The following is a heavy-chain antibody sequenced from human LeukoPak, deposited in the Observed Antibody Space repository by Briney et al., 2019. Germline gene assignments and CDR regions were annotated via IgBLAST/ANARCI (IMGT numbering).Heavy chain of an antibody. CDR1: GGSISSGSYY. V-gene: IGHV4-61*02. J-gene: IGHJ4*02. CDR3: ARDGGWNSYYFDY. D-gene: IGHD1-7*01. Sequence: SETLSLTCTVSGGSISSGSYYWSWIRQPAGKGLEWIGRIYTSGSTNYNPSLESRVTISVDTSKNQFSLKLSSVTAADTAVYYCARDGGWNSYYFDYWGQGTLVTVSS. CDR2: IYTSGST.